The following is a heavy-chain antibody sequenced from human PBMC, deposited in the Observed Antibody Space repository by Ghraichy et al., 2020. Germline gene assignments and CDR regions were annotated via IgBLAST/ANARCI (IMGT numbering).Heavy chain of an antibody. CDR1: GGSISSSNW. Sequence: GSLRLSCAVSGGSISSSNWWSWVRQPPGKGLEWIGEIYHSGSTNYNPSLKSRVTISVDKSKNQFSLKLSSVTAADTAVYYCAKKQQYCSSTSCYGMDVWGQGTTVTVSS. CDR2: IYHSGST. J-gene: IGHJ6*02. D-gene: IGHD2-2*01. V-gene: IGHV4-4*02. CDR3: AKKQQYCSSTSCYGMDV.